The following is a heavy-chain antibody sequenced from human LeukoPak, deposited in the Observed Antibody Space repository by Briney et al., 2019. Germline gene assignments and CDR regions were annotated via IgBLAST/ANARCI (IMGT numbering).Heavy chain of an antibody. Sequence: SETLSLTCIVSGGSISTNTYYWGWIRLPPGKGLEWIGKIHHRGTTYYNPSLRSRVTISVDTSKNQFSLRLTSVIAADTAVYYCARVTYNGYQHFDYWGQGNLVTVS. CDR1: GGSISTNTYY. CDR2: IHHRGTT. D-gene: IGHD3-10*01. V-gene: IGHV4-39*07. J-gene: IGHJ4*02. CDR3: ARVTYNGYQHFDY.